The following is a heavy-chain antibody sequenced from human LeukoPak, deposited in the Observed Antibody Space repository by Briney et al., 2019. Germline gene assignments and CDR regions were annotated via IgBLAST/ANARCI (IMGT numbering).Heavy chain of an antibody. D-gene: IGHD3-22*01. CDR2: ISYDGSNK. Sequence: GGSLRVSCAASGFTFSSYGMHWVRQAPGKGLEWVAVISYDGSNKYYADSVKGRFTISRDNSKNTLYLQMNSLRAEDTAVYYCAKDTYYYDSSGYTFDYWGQGTLVTVSS. CDR1: GFTFSSYG. CDR3: AKDTYYYDSSGYTFDY. J-gene: IGHJ4*02. V-gene: IGHV3-30*18.